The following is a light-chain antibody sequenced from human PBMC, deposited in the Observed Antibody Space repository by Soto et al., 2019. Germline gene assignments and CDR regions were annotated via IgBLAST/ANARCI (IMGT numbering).Light chain of an antibody. CDR1: SNDVGDYNY. CDR2: DVT. J-gene: IGLJ1*01. V-gene: IGLV2-8*01. Sequence: QSALTQPPSASGSPGQSVTISCTGTSNDVGDYNYVSWYQQYPGKAPKLMIYDVTKRPSGVPDRFSGSKSGNTASLTVSGVQAEDEADYYCSSYAGSIDVFGTGTKVTVL. CDR3: SSYAGSIDV.